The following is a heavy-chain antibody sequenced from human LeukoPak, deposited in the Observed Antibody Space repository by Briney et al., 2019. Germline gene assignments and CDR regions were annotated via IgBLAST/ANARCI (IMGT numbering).Heavy chain of an antibody. Sequence: ASVTVSYMACGYTFTNYAMKWVRQAPGQGVEGMGWINTNTGNPTYAQRFPGRFVFSLDTSVSTVYLQVSSLNAEDTAVFYCAREHYCGLVYYYYYMAVWGKGTTVTVPS. V-gene: IGHV7-4-1*02. CDR1: GYTFTNYA. J-gene: IGHJ6*03. CDR3: AREHYCGLVYYYYYMAV. CDR2: INTNTGNP. D-gene: IGHD4-23*01.